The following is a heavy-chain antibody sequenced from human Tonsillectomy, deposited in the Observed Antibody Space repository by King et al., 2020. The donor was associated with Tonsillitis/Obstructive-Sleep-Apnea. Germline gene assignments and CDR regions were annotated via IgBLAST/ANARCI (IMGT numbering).Heavy chain of an antibody. CDR1: GFTISNYP. CDR3: ARYPYNATCRKFDY. V-gene: IGHV3-23*04. J-gene: IGHJ4*02. CDR2: ISAGGST. Sequence: VQLVESGGNLVQPGGSLRLSCAASGFTISNYPMTWVRQAPGKGLEWVSAISAGGSTYYPDSLKGRFTISRDNSNSMLYLQMNSLRAEDTAIYYCARYPYNATCRKFDYWGQGTLVTVSS. D-gene: IGHD1-14*01.